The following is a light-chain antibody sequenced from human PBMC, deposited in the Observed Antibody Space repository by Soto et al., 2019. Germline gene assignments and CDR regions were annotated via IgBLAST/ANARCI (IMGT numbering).Light chain of an antibody. Sequence: IVLTRSPATRSLSPGESATLSCRAGQSISTYLAWYQQKSGQAPRLLIYDASNRATGTPARFSGSGSGTDFTLTISSLEPEDSAVYYCQQRYVWLTFGGGTKVDI. V-gene: IGKV3-11*01. CDR3: QQRYVWLT. J-gene: IGKJ4*02. CDR1: QSISTY. CDR2: DAS.